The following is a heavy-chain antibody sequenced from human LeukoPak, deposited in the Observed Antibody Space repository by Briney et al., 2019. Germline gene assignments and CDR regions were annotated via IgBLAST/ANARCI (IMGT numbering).Heavy chain of an antibody. D-gene: IGHD1-26*01. V-gene: IGHV3-48*01. CDR2: ISSSISSI. Sequence: GGSLRLSCAASGFTISTYDMHWVRQAPGKGLEWVSCISSSISSINYADSVKGRLTISRDNATNSLYLQMNSLRAEDTAVYYCARAGGRGSFFDYWGQGTLVTVSS. CDR1: GFTISTYD. J-gene: IGHJ4*02. CDR3: ARAGGRGSFFDY.